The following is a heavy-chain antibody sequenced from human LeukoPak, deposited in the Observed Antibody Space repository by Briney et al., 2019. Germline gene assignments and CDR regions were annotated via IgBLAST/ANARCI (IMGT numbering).Heavy chain of an antibody. V-gene: IGHV1-69*05. J-gene: IGHJ4*02. CDR3: ARGYGGNSGDYFDY. CDR2: IIPIFGTA. CDR1: GGTFSSYA. Sequence: GASVKVSCKASGGTFSSYAISWVRQAPGQGLEWMGGIIPIFGTANYAQKFQGRVTITTDESTSTVYMELSSLRSEDTAVYYCARGYGGNSGDYFDYWGQGTLVTVSS. D-gene: IGHD4-23*01.